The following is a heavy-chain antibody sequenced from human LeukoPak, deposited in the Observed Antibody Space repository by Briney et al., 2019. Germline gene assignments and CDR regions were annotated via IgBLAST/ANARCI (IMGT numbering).Heavy chain of an antibody. Sequence: GGSLRLSCAASGFTFSTYWMNWFRQTPGKGLEWVAKIKADGGEKDHVASVKGRFTISRDNSKNTLYLQMNSLRAEDTAVYYCASELAYCGGDCYTSFDIWGQGTMVTVSS. D-gene: IGHD2-21*02. V-gene: IGHV3-7*01. CDR3: ASELAYCGGDCYTSFDI. CDR1: GFTFSTYW. CDR2: IKADGGEK. J-gene: IGHJ3*02.